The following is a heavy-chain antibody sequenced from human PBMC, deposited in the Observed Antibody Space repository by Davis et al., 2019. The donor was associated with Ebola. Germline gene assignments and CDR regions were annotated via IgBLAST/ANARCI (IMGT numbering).Heavy chain of an antibody. CDR3: AQSTAIPFAY. J-gene: IGHJ4*02. V-gene: IGHV2-5*02. D-gene: IGHD5/OR15-5a*01. Sequence: SGPTLVKPTQTLTLTCTFSGFSLTTSGVAVGWVRQPPGKALEWLAVIYWDDDKRYSPSLKNLLTVTKDTSKNQVVLTMTNMDPVDTGTYYCAQSTAIPFAYWGQGTLVTVSS. CDR2: IYWDDDK. CDR1: GFSLTTSGVA.